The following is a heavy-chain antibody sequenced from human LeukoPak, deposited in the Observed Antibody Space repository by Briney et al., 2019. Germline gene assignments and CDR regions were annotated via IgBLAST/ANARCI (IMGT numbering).Heavy chain of an antibody. D-gene: IGHD3-22*01. Sequence: PSETLSLTCTVSGGSISSSSYYWGWIRQPPGKGLEWIGGIYYSGSTYYNPSLKSRVTISVDTSKNQFSLKLSSVTAADTAVYYCARRPRITMIVVDWGQGTLVTVSS. CDR1: GGSISSSSYY. CDR2: IYYSGST. CDR3: ARRPRITMIVVD. J-gene: IGHJ4*02. V-gene: IGHV4-39*01.